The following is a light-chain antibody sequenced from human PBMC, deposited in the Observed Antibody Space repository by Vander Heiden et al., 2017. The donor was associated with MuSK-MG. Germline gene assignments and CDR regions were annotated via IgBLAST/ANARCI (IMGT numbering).Light chain of an antibody. V-gene: IGKV4-1*01. Sequence: DIMMTQSPDSLGVSLGERATINCKSSQSVLYTSNNKNDLAWYQQKPGQPPKLLIYWASTRQSGVPERFSGSGSGTDFTLTINNLQGEDVAVYSCQQYYSPPFTFGPGTTLDIK. CDR3: QQYYSPPFT. CDR2: WAS. J-gene: IGKJ3*01. CDR1: QSVLYTSNNKND.